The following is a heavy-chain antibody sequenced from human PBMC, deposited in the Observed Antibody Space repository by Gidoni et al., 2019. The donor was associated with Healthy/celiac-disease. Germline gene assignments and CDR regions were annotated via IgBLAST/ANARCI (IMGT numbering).Heavy chain of an antibody. CDR2: IYYRGST. J-gene: IGHJ4*02. CDR3: ARHQNYYGSGSYFDY. Sequence: QVQLQESGPGLVQPSETLSLTCTVSGGSISSYYWSWIRQPPGKGLEWIGYIYYRGSTNYNPSLKSRVTLSGDTSKNQCSLKLSSVTAADTAVYYCARHQNYYGSGSYFDYWGQGTLVTVSS. CDR1: GGSISSYY. V-gene: IGHV4-59*08. D-gene: IGHD3-10*01.